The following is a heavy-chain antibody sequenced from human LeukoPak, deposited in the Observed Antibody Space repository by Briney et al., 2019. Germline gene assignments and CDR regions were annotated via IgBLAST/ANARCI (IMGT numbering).Heavy chain of an antibody. Sequence: SETLSLTCAVYGGSFSGYYWSWIRQPPGKGLEWIGEINHSGSTNYNPSLKSRVTISVDTSKNQFSLQLNSVTPEDTAVYYCARDQPGGYIAAAGRYGFDYWGQGTLVTVSS. CDR1: GGSFSGYY. D-gene: IGHD6-13*01. CDR3: ARDQPGGYIAAAGRYGFDY. J-gene: IGHJ4*02. V-gene: IGHV4-34*01. CDR2: INHSGST.